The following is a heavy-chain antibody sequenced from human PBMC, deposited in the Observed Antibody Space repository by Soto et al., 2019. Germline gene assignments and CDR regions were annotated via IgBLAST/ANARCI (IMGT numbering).Heavy chain of an antibody. D-gene: IGHD2-15*01. CDR1: GLAFSTYA. Sequence: EVQLLESGGGSVQPGGSLRLSCVASGLAFSTYAMSWVRQPPGKGLEWVSSISFSGGSAYYADSVKGRFTISRDNSKNTLYLQMNSLRAEDTAVYYCAKDLIGGSPGAHDAFDIWGPGTMVTVSS. J-gene: IGHJ3*02. V-gene: IGHV3-23*01. CDR3: AKDLIGGSPGAHDAFDI. CDR2: ISFSGGSA.